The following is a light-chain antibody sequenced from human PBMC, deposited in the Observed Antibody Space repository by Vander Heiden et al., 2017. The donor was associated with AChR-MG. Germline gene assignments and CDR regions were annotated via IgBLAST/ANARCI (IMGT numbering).Light chain of an antibody. V-gene: IGKV1-39*01. CDR3: QQSYTTPRFT. Sequence: DIQMTQSPSSLSASVGDRVTITCRASQYISRFLNWYQHKPGKAPRVLIHGASTLQSGVPSRFSGSGSGTDFTLTITSLQPEDFATYYCQQSYTTPRFTFGPRTTVDIK. J-gene: IGKJ3*01. CDR2: GAS. CDR1: QYISRF.